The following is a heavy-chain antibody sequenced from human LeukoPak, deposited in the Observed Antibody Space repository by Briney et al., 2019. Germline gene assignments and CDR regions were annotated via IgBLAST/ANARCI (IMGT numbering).Heavy chain of an antibody. V-gene: IGHV3-23*01. Sequence: GGSLRLSCAASGFTFSSYAMSWVRQAPGKGLEWVSAISGSGGSTYYADSVKGRFTISRDNSKNTLYLQMNSLRAEDTAVYYCAKVTGRDYYYYGMDVWGQGTTVIVSS. J-gene: IGHJ6*02. CDR3: AKVTGRDYYYYGMDV. D-gene: IGHD1-14*01. CDR1: GFTFSSYA. CDR2: ISGSGGST.